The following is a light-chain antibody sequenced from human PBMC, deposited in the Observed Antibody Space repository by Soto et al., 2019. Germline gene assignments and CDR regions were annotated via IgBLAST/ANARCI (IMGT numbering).Light chain of an antibody. V-gene: IGKV3-15*01. Sequence: EIVMTQSPATLSVSPGERATLSCRASQSVSSDLAWYQQKPGQAPRLLIYAASTRATGIPDRFSGGGSGTEFTLPIRSLHSEHFAVYYCQNYNNWPRTFDQATKVGIK. CDR1: QSVSSD. CDR2: AAS. J-gene: IGKJ1*01. CDR3: QNYNNWPRT.